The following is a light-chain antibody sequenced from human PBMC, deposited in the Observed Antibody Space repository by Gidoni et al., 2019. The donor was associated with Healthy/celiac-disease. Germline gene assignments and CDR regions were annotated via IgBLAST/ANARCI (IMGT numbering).Light chain of an antibody. J-gene: IGKJ2*01. Sequence: DIQMTQSPSTLSASVGDRVTITCRASQSISSWLAWYHQKPGKAPKLLIYKASSLESGVPSRFSGSGSGTEFTLTISSLQPDDFATYYCQQYNSYSRMYTFGQGTKLEIK. CDR3: QQYNSYSRMYT. CDR1: QSISSW. CDR2: KAS. V-gene: IGKV1-5*03.